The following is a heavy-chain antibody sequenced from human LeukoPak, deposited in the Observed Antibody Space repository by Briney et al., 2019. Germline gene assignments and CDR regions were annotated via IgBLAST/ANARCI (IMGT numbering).Heavy chain of an antibody. D-gene: IGHD1-26*01. CDR3: ATGDQARLGATVYYFDY. J-gene: IGHJ4*02. Sequence: SETLSLTCAVYGGSFSGYYWSWIRQPPGKGLEWIGYIYYSGSTNFNPSLKSRVTISVDTSKNQFSLKLSSVTPADTAVYYCATGDQARLGATVYYFDYWGQGTLVTVSS. CDR1: GGSFSGYY. V-gene: IGHV4-59*01. CDR2: IYYSGST.